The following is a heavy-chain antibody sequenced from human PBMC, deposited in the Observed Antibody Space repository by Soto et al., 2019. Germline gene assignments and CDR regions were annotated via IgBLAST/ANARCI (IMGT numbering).Heavy chain of an antibody. CDR3: AREINYSKYPRVIDY. D-gene: IGHD1-7*01. CDR2: ISSSDGTT. Sequence: QVQLVESGGGLVKPGGSLRLSCAASGFTFDNYYMSWIRQAPGKGLEWVSYISSSDGTTYYADSLKGRFTISRANAKNSLYLQMNSLRAEDTAVYYCAREINYSKYPRVIDYWGQGTLVTVSS. V-gene: IGHV3-11*01. J-gene: IGHJ4*02. CDR1: GFTFDNYY.